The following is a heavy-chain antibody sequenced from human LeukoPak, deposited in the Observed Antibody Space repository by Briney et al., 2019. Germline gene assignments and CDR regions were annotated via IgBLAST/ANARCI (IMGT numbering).Heavy chain of an antibody. CDR1: GGSFSGYY. D-gene: IGHD1-26*01. J-gene: IGHJ4*02. CDR2: INHSGST. CDR3: ARVRSGTYYYFDY. Sequence: TSETLSLTCAVYGGSFSGYYWSWIRQPPGKGLEWIGEINHSGSTNYNPSLKSRVTISVDTSKNQFSLKLRSVTAADTAVYYCARVRSGTYYYFDYWGQGTLVTVSS. V-gene: IGHV4-34*01.